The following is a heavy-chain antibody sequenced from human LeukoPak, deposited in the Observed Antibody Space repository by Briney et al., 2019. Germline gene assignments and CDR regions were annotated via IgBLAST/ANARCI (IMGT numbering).Heavy chain of an antibody. J-gene: IGHJ4*02. CDR1: GFTVSSNY. Sequence: GGSLRLSCAASGFTVSSNYMSWVRQAPGKRLEWVSVIYSGGSTYYADSVKGRFTISRDNSKNTPYLQMDSLRAEDTAVYYCARGSYSSGWTDFDYWGQGTLVTVSS. CDR3: ARGSYSSGWTDFDY. D-gene: IGHD6-19*01. V-gene: IGHV3-53*01. CDR2: IYSGGST.